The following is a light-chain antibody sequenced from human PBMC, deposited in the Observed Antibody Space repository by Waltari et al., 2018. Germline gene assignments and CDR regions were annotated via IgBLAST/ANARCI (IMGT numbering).Light chain of an antibody. CDR3: QHYVRLPVT. J-gene: IGKJ1*01. Sequence: EIMLTQSPGTLSLSPGERATLSSRTSQSIGRSLAWYQQKPGQAPRLLIYGASSRATDIPDRFSGSGSGTDFSLTINTLEPEDCALYYCQHYVRLPVTFGQGTKVEIK. V-gene: IGKV3-20*01. CDR1: QSIGRS. CDR2: GAS.